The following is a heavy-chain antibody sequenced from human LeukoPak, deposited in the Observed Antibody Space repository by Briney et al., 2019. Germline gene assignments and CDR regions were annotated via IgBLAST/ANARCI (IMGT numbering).Heavy chain of an antibody. Sequence: GGSLRLSCAASGLTFSSYDIHWVRQSTRKGLEWVSSIGTTGDTHYVGSVKGRFTISRENARNSVYLQMNSLRVGDTAVYYCARESGSGWYVGDDGFDIWGKGTMVTVAS. D-gene: IGHD6-19*01. V-gene: IGHV3-13*01. CDR3: ARESGSGWYVGDDGFDI. CDR1: GLTFSSYD. J-gene: IGHJ3*02. CDR2: IGTTGDT.